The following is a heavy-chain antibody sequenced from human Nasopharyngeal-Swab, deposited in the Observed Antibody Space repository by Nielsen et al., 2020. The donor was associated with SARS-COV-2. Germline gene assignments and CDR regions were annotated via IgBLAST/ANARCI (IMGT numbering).Heavy chain of an antibody. Sequence: RQALGKGLEWIGSIYYAGSSSYSGRTYYNPSLENRVTISVDTSKNRFSLKVNSVTAADTAVYYCARHQDDFWSGYFVFDCWGQGALVTVSS. V-gene: IGHV4-39*01. CDR3: ARHQDDFWSGYFVFDC. CDR2: IYYAGSSSYSGRT. D-gene: IGHD3-3*01. J-gene: IGHJ4*02.